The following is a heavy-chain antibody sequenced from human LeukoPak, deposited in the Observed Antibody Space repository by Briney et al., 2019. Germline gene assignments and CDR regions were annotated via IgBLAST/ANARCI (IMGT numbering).Heavy chain of an antibody. CDR3: ARSIVVVTAIRKAYWFDP. D-gene: IGHD2-21*02. V-gene: IGHV4-61*02. Sequence: RPSQTLSLTCTVSGGPISSGSYYWSWIRQPAGKGLEWIGRISTSGSTNYNPSLKSRVTISVDTSKNQFSLKLSSVTAADTAVYYCARSIVVVTAIRKAYWFDPWGQGTLVTVSS. CDR2: ISTSGST. CDR1: GGPISSGSYY. J-gene: IGHJ5*02.